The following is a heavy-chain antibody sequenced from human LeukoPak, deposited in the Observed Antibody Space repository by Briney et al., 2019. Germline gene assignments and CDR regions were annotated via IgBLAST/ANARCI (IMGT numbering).Heavy chain of an antibody. Sequence: GGSLRFSCAASGFTFSSYAMSWVRQAPGKGLGWVSGISGSGGNTYHADSVKGRFTISRDNSKNTLYLQLSSLRAEDTAVYYCAKGASSTWQFDYWGQGTLVTVSS. J-gene: IGHJ4*02. CDR3: AKGASSTWQFDY. CDR1: GFTFSSYA. CDR2: ISGSGGNT. D-gene: IGHD6-13*01. V-gene: IGHV3-23*01.